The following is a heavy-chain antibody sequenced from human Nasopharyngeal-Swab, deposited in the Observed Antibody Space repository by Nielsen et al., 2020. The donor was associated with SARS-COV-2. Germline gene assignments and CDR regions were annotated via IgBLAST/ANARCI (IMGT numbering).Heavy chain of an antibody. J-gene: IGHJ3*02. D-gene: IGHD1-26*01. CDR1: GYSFTSYW. CDR2: IYPGDSDT. CDR3: ARHGTQGPYQAGAFDI. Sequence: KVSCKGSGYSFTSYWIGWVRQMPGKGLEWMGIIYPGDSDTRHSPSFQGQVTISADKSISTAYLQWSSLKASDTAMYYCARHGTQGPYQAGAFDIWGQGTMVTVSS. V-gene: IGHV5-51*01.